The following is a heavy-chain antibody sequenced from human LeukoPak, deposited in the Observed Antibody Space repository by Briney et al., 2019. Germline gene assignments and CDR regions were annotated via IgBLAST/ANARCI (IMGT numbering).Heavy chain of an antibody. CDR1: GYTLTELS. CDR2: FDPEDGET. Sequence: ASVKVSCKVSGYTLTELSMHWVRQAPGKGLEWMGGFDPEDGETIYAQKFQGRVTMTEDTSTDTAYMELSSLRSEDTAVYYCARNFVLRETVGTSGWYTNVENWFDPWGQGTLVTVSS. D-gene: IGHD6-19*01. CDR3: ARNFVLRETVGTSGWYTNVENWFDP. V-gene: IGHV1-24*01. J-gene: IGHJ5*02.